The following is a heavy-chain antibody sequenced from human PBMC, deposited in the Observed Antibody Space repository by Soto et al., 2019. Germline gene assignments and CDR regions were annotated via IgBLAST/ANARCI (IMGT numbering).Heavy chain of an antibody. CDR1: GFTVSSNY. CDR3: AKDYGSSRYFFDY. Sequence: EVQLVESGGGLIQPGGSLRLSCAASGFTVSSNYMSWVRQAPGKGLEWVSTISGSGANTHYADSVKGRFSISRDNSKNTLYMQMNSLRAEDTAVYYCAKDYGSSRYFFDYWGQGALVTVSS. CDR2: ISGSGANT. V-gene: IGHV3-23*04. J-gene: IGHJ4*02. D-gene: IGHD6-19*01.